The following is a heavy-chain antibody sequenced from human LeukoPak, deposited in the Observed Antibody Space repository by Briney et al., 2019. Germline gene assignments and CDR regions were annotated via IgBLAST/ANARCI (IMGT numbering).Heavy chain of an antibody. V-gene: IGHV3-21*01. J-gene: IGHJ4*02. CDR1: GFTFGSYS. CDR2: ISSSSSYI. CDR3: AGDFDSSGYWGVFDY. D-gene: IGHD3-22*01. Sequence: PGGSLRLSCAASGFTFGSYSMNWVRQAPGKGLEWVSSISSSSSYIYYADSVKGRFTISRDNAKNSLYLQMNSLRAEDTAVYYCAGDFDSSGYWGVFDYWGQGTLVTVSS.